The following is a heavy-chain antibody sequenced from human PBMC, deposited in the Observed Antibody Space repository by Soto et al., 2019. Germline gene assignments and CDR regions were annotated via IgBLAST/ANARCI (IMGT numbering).Heavy chain of an antibody. D-gene: IGHD6-19*01. V-gene: IGHV3-30*18. CDR1: GFTFSSYG. CDR3: AKVSAGGGGGGRSIDY. J-gene: IGHJ4*02. Sequence: QVQLVESGGGVVQPGRSLRLSCAASGFTFSSYGMHWVRQAPGKGLEWVAVISYDGSNKYYADSVKGRFTISRDNSKNXLYLQMNSLRAEDTAVYYCAKVSAGGGGGGRSIDYWGQGTLVTVSS. CDR2: ISYDGSNK.